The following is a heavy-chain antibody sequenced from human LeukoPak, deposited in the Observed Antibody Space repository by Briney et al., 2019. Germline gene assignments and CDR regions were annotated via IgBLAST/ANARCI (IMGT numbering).Heavy chain of an antibody. J-gene: IGHJ6*04. CDR1: GYTFTSYG. CDR3: ARGMVRRNYYYYGMDV. CDR2: ISAYNGNT. V-gene: IGHV1-18*04. Sequence: ASVKVSCKASGYTFTSYGISWVRQAPGQGLEWMGWISAYNGNTNYAQKLQGRVTMTTDTSTSTAYMELRSLRSDDTAVYYCARGMVRRNYYYYGMDVWGKGTTVTVSS. D-gene: IGHD3-10*01.